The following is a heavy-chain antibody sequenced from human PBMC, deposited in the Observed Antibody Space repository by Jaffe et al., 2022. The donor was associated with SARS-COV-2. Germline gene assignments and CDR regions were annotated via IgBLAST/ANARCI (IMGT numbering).Heavy chain of an antibody. CDR3: ARRSETGRVWFDP. V-gene: IGHV4-31*03. CDR1: GASISSGDYY. J-gene: IGHJ5*02. CDR2: VHYSGYT. Sequence: QVQLQESGPGLVKPSETLSLTCTVSGASISSGDYYWTWNRQPPGEGLEWIGYVHYSGYTYYNPSLKSRVTISLDTSKNQFSLKLSSVTAADTAVYYCARRSETGRVWFDPWGQGALVTVSS. D-gene: IGHD1-1*01.